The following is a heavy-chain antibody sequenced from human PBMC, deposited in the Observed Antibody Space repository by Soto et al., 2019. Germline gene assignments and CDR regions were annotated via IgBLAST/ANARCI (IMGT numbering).Heavy chain of an antibody. D-gene: IGHD6-13*01. CDR3: ARVCIVKYSSRWADPNLDY. Sequence: GQWLEWMGWISAYSGNTNYAQKLQGRVTMTTDTSTSTAYMELRSLSSDDPAVYYCARVCIVKYSSRWADPNLDYRGQGTLVPVS. CDR2: ISAYSGNT. J-gene: IGHJ4*02. V-gene: IGHV1-18*01.